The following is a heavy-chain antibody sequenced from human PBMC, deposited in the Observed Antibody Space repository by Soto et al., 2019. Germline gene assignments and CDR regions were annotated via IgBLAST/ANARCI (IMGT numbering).Heavy chain of an antibody. J-gene: IGHJ4*02. CDR1: GGTFSSYS. CDR3: ARDGGRHSGGIDY. CDR2: IIPIFGTA. Sequence: QVQLVRSGAEVKKPGSSLKVSCKACGGTFSSYSMNWVRQAPGQGLEWMGEIIPIFGTANYAPKFQGRVTITADESTSTAYMELSSLRSEDTAVYYCARDGGRHSGGIDYWGQGTLVTVSS. V-gene: IGHV1-69*01. D-gene: IGHD1-26*01.